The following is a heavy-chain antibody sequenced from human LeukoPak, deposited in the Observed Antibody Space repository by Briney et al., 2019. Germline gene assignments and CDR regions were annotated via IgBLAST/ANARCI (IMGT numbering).Heavy chain of an antibody. J-gene: IGHJ1*01. CDR3: APLQGPSGFQH. CDR1: GFTFDDYA. Sequence: GRSLRLSCAASGFTFDDYAMHWVRQAPGKGLEWVSGISWNSGSIGYADSVKGRFTISRDNAKNSLYLQMNSLRAEDTALYYCAPLQGPSGFQHWGQGTLVTVSS. V-gene: IGHV3-9*01. CDR2: ISWNSGSI.